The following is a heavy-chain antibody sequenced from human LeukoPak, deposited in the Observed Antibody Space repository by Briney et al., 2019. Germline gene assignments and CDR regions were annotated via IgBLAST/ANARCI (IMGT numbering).Heavy chain of an antibody. V-gene: IGHV3-20*04. CDR1: GFTFDDYG. Sequence: GGSLRLSCAASGFTFDDYGMTWVRQAPGKGLEWVSGRNGGSTGYADSVKGRFTISRDNAKNSLYLQMNSLRAEDTAVYYCARNSRYYDSSGYYYLSDYWGQGTLVTVSS. CDR2: RNGGST. CDR3: ARNSRYYDSSGYYYLSDY. J-gene: IGHJ4*02. D-gene: IGHD3-22*01.